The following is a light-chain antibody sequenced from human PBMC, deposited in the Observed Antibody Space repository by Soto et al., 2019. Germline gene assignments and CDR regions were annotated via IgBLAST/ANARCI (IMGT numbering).Light chain of an antibody. CDR1: QGISGY. J-gene: IGKJ2*01. CDR3: QQLYSYPVT. CDR2: ATS. Sequence: DIQLTQSPSFLSASVGDRVTVTCRASQGISGYLAWYQQKPGKAPKLLIYATSTLQSGVPSRFSGRGSGTEFTLTISSLQPEDFSTYYCQQLYSYPVTFGQGTKLDIK. V-gene: IGKV1-9*01.